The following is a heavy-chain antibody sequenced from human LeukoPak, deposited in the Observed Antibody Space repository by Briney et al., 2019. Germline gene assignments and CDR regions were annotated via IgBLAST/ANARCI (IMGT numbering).Heavy chain of an antibody. Sequence: GGSLRLSCATSGFTFSSYGLSWVRQAPGKGLEWVSGISDSGDSTFYADSVKGRFTISRENSRNTLYLQMNSLRAEDTAVYYCAREVWDPPALELGYYGMDVWGQGTTVTVSS. CDR1: GFTFSSYG. V-gene: IGHV3-23*01. D-gene: IGHD3-16*01. CDR3: AREVWDPPALELGYYGMDV. J-gene: IGHJ6*02. CDR2: ISDSGDST.